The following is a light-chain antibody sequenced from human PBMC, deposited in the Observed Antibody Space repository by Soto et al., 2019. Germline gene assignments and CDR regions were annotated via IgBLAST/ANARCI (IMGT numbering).Light chain of an antibody. V-gene: IGLV2-14*03. CDR3: SSYTPSNTRQIV. CDR1: RSDVGGYNY. CDR2: DVS. Sequence: QSVLTQPASVSGSPGQSITISCTGTRSDVGGYNYVSWYQHHPGKAPKLLIYDVSNRPSGISNRFSGSKSDNTASLTISGLQPEDEADYYCSSYTPSNTRQIVFGTGTKVTVL. J-gene: IGLJ1*01.